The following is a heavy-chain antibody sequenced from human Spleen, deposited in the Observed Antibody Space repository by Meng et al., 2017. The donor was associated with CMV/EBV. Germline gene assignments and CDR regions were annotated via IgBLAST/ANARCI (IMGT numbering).Heavy chain of an antibody. CDR2: ISAYNGNT. CDR3: AITYRSSWFDY. Sequence: ASAKVSCKASGYTFTSYGISWVRQAPGQGLEWMGWISAYNGNTNYAQKFQGRVTITTDESTSTAYMELSSLRSEATAVYYCAITYRSSWFDYWGQGTLVTVSS. D-gene: IGHD2/OR15-2a*01. J-gene: IGHJ4*02. CDR1: GYTFTSYG. V-gene: IGHV1-18*01.